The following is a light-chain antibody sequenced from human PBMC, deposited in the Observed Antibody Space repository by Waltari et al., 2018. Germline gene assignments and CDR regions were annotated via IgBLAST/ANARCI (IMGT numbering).Light chain of an antibody. Sequence: QLVLTQSPSASASLGASVKLTCTPSSGHSTNIIAWLPQQPENGPRYLMNVNSDGSHNKGVGIPDRFSGSSSGAERYLTISSLQAEDEADYYCQTGGHGTWVFGGGNRLTVL. CDR1: SGHSTNI. V-gene: IGLV4-69*01. CDR3: QTGGHGTWV. CDR2: VNSDGSH. J-gene: IGLJ3*02.